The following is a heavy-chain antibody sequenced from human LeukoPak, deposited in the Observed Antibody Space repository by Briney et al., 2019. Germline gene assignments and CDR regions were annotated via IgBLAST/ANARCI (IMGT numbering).Heavy chain of an antibody. D-gene: IGHD3-10*01. CDR3: ARDHGSGSYFSHCDY. CDR2: IWYGGSNK. V-gene: IGHV3-33*01. J-gene: IGHJ4*02. CDR1: GFTFSSYG. Sequence: GGSLRLSCAASGFTFSSYGMHWVRQAPDKGLEWVAVIWYGGSNKYYTDSVKGRFTISRDNSKNTLYLQMNSLRAEDTAVYYRARDHGSGSYFSHCDYWGQGTLVTVSS.